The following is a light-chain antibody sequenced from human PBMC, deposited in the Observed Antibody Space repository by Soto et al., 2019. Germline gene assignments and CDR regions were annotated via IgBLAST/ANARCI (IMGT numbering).Light chain of an antibody. J-gene: IGLJ1*01. Sequence: QSALTQPRSVSGSPGQSVTISCTGTSSDVGGYNYVSWYQQHPGKAPKVMIYDVSKRPSGVPDRFSGTKSGNTASLTISGLQAEDEADYYCCSYAGSLPYVFGTGTKLTVL. V-gene: IGLV2-11*01. CDR1: SSDVGGYNY. CDR2: DVS. CDR3: CSYAGSLPYV.